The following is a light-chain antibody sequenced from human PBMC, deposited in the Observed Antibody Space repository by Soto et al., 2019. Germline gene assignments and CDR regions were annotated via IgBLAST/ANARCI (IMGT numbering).Light chain of an antibody. J-gene: IGKJ4*01. CDR3: QQSFITPPLT. CDR1: QSISSW. V-gene: IGKV1-5*03. Sequence: DIQMTQSPSTLSASVGDRVTITCRASQSISSWLAWYQQKPGKAPKLLIYKASSLESGVPSRFSGSGSGTEFTLTINSLQPEDFATYYCQQSFITPPLTFGGGTTVEMK. CDR2: KAS.